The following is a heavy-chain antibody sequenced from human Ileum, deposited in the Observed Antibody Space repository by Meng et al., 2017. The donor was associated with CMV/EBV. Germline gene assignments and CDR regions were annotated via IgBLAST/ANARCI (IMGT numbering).Heavy chain of an antibody. CDR3: ARARPITTFGLVYYYDS. D-gene: IGHD3-3*01. V-gene: IGHV3-7*01. CDR2: IQQDGSGK. CDR1: FIFTNYW. Sequence: FIFTNYWMTWVRQAPGKGLEWVANIQQDGSGKKYLDSVKGRFTISRDNAENSLYLQMDSLRAEDTAMYYCARARPITTFGLVYYYDSWGQGTLVTVSS. J-gene: IGHJ4*02.